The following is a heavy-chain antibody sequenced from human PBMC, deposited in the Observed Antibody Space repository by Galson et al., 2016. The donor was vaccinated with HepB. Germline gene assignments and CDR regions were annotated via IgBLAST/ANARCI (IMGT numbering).Heavy chain of an antibody. CDR2: VNPNSGGT. Sequence: SVKVSCKASGYTFTGYYMHWVRQAPGQGLEWMGWVNPNSGGTNYAQNFQGRVTMTRDPSISTAYMVLSRLRSDDAAVYYCARGGLFLGFRAFSQRYPDYWGQGTLVTVSS. D-gene: IGHD3-10*01. V-gene: IGHV1-2*02. J-gene: IGHJ4*02. CDR3: ARGGLFLGFRAFSQRYPDY. CDR1: GYTFTGYY.